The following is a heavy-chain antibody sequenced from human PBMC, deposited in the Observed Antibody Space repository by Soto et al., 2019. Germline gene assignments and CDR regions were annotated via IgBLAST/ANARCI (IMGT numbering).Heavy chain of an antibody. Sequence: LLESGGGLVQPGGSLRLSCVASGLSFPNYAMNCVRQAPGKGLEWVSGIGGSGAYTYYADSVKGRFTISRDNSKNRVYLQMNSLRGEDTAVYYCAKGSSSTQFLNYYFYHMDVWGKGTTVSVSS. CDR3: AKGSSSTQFLNYYFYHMDV. J-gene: IGHJ6*03. CDR1: GLSFPNYA. V-gene: IGHV3-23*01. D-gene: IGHD2-2*01. CDR2: IGGSGAYT.